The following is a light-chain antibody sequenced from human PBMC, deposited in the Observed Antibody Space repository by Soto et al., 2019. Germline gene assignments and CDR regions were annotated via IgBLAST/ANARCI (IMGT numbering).Light chain of an antibody. CDR3: QQSYSTPFT. Sequence: DIPMTQSPSSLSASVGDRVTITCRASQSISSCLNWYQQKPGKAPKLLIYAAASLQSGVPSRFSGSGSGTDFPLTISSLQSEDFATYYCQQSYSTPFTFGQGTNQEIK. CDR2: AAA. J-gene: IGKJ2*01. CDR1: QSISSC. V-gene: IGKV1-39*01.